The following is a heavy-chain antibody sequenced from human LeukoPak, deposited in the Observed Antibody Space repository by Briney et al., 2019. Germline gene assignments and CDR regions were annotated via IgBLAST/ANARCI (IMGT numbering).Heavy chain of an antibody. CDR2: IRYDGSNK. D-gene: IGHD2/OR15-2a*01. V-gene: IGHV3-30*02. CDR3: AKGEYYDNWFDP. CDR1: GFIFNTYV. J-gene: IGHJ5*02. Sequence: PGGSLRLSCAASGFIFNTYVMHWVRQAPGKGLEWLAFIRYDGSNKYYADSVKGRFTISRDNSKNTLYLQMNSLRAEDTAVYYCAKGEYYDNWFDPWGQGTLVTVSS.